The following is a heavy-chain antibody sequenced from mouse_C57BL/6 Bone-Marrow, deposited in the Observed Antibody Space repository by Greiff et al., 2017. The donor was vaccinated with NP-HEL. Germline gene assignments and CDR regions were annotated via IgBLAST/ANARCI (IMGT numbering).Heavy chain of an antibody. CDR1: GYTFTDYN. D-gene: IGHD2-5*01. Sequence: EVQVVESGPELVKPGASVKIPCKASGYTFTDYNMDWVKQSHGKSLEWIGDINPNNGGTIYNQKFKGKATLTVDKSSSTAYMELRSLTSEDTAVYYCARGGYSNALYWYFDVWGTGTTVTVSS. CDR2: INPNNGGT. CDR3: ARGGYSNALYWYFDV. J-gene: IGHJ1*03. V-gene: IGHV1-18*01.